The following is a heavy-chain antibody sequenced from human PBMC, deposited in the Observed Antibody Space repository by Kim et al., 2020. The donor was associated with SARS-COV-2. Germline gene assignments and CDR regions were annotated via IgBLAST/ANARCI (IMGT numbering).Heavy chain of an antibody. CDR3: ARADGDSSGWYRLYYFDY. CDR2: ISAYNGNT. Sequence: ASVKVSCKASGYTFTSYGISWVRQAPGQGLEWMGWISAYNGNTNYAQKLQGRVTMTTDTSTSTAYMELRSLRSDDTAVYYCARADGDSSGWYRLYYFDYWGQGTLVTVSS. D-gene: IGHD6-19*01. V-gene: IGHV1-18*04. CDR1: GYTFTSYG. J-gene: IGHJ4*02.